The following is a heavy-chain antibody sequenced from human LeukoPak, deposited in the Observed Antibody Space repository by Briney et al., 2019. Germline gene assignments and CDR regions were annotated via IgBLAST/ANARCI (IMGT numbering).Heavy chain of an antibody. CDR1: GGSISSYY. Sequence: PETLSLTCTVSGGSISSYYWSWVRQPPGKGLEWIGYIYYSGSANYNPSLKSRVTISVDTSKNQFSLKQSSVTAADTAVYYCARGLFLDYWGQGTLVTVSS. J-gene: IGHJ4*02. CDR2: IYYSGSA. V-gene: IGHV4-59*08. CDR3: ARGLFLDY.